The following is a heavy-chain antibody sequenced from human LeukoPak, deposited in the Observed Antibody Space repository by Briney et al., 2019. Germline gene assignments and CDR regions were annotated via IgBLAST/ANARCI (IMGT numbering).Heavy chain of an antibody. J-gene: IGHJ3*02. D-gene: IGHD2-15*01. Sequence: PGGSLRLSCAASGFTFSDYYMSWIRQAPGKGLEWVSYISSSGSTIYYADSVKGRFTISRDNAKNSLYLQMNSLRAEDTAVYYCARDFGYCSGGSCSRDPDAFDIWGQGTMVTVSS. V-gene: IGHV3-11*01. CDR1: GFTFSDYY. CDR3: ARDFGYCSGGSCSRDPDAFDI. CDR2: ISSSGSTI.